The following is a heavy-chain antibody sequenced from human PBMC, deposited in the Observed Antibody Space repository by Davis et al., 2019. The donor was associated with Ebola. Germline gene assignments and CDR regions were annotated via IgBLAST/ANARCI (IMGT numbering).Heavy chain of an antibody. CDR3: AKAGGGSCYSSVDS. V-gene: IGHV3-21*04. CDR1: GFTFDDYG. CDR2: ISSSSSYI. D-gene: IGHD2-15*01. J-gene: IGHJ4*02. Sequence: GGSLRLSCAASGFTFDDYGMSWVRQAPGKGLEWVSSISSSSSYIYYADSVKGRFTISRDNSKNTLYLQMNSLRAEDTAVYYCAKAGGGSCYSSVDSWGQGTLVTVSS.